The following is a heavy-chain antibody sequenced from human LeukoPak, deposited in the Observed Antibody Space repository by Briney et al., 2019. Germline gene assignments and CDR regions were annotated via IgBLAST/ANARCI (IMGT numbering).Heavy chain of an antibody. V-gene: IGHV4-59*08. CDR3: ARHRGEQGGRTAMAIDY. D-gene: IGHD5-18*01. CDR1: GGSISSYY. J-gene: IGHJ4*02. Sequence: SETLSLTCTVFGGSISSYYWSWIRQPPGKGLEWIGYIYYSGSTNYNPSPKSRVTISVDTSKNQFSLKLSSVTAADTAVYYCARHRGEQGGRTAMAIDYWGQGTLVTVSS. CDR2: IYYSGST.